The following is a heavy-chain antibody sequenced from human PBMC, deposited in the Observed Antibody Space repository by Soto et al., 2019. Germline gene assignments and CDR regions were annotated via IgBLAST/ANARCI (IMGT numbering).Heavy chain of an antibody. CDR2: IYSGGST. D-gene: IGHD1-20*01. CDR1: GFTVSSNY. Sequence: EVQLVETGGGLIQPGGSLRLSCAASGFTVSSNYMSWVRQAPGKGLEWVSVIYSGGSTYYADSVKGRFTISRDNSKNTLYLQMNSLRAEDTAVYYCARDRITGTYYYYGMDVWGQGTTVTVSS. J-gene: IGHJ6*02. CDR3: ARDRITGTYYYYGMDV. V-gene: IGHV3-53*02.